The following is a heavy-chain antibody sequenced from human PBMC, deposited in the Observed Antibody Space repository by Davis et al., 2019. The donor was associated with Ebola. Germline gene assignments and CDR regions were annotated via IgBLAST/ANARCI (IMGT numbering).Heavy chain of an antibody. D-gene: IGHD3-10*01. CDR1: GFSLDDYT. Sequence: GESLKISCAASGFSLDDYTMHWVRQGPGKGLEWVSLSSRDGSIIHYAGSVKGRFTVSRDNSKNSLYLHMNSLRSEDTALYFCARVRVNAFDIWGQRTMVTVSS. V-gene: IGHV3-43*01. CDR3: ARVRVNAFDI. CDR2: SSRDGSII. J-gene: IGHJ3*02.